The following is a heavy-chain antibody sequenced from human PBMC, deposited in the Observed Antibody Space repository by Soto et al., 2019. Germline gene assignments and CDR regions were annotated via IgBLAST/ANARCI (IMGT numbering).Heavy chain of an antibody. CDR2: ISSSSSYI. D-gene: IGHD5-12*01. CDR1: GFTFSSYS. V-gene: IGHV3-21*01. J-gene: IGHJ5*02. Sequence: GGSLRLSCAASGFTFSSYSMNWVRQAPGKGLEWVSSISSSSSYIYYADSVKGRFTISRDNAKNSLYLQMNSLRAEDTAVYYCARDRGYSRYEENWFDPWGQGNLVTVSS. CDR3: ARDRGYSRYEENWFDP.